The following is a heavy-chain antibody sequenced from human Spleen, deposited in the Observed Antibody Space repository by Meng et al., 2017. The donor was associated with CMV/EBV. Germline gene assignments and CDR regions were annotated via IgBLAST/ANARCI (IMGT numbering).Heavy chain of an antibody. D-gene: IGHD3-10*01. CDR3: TSHYYGSGSCSGIVFDY. Sequence: ASVKVSCKASGYTFPRYGITWVRQAPGQGLEWMGWINPDSGGTNYAQKFQDRVTMTRDTSITTAYMELRRLRSDDTAMYYCTSHYYGSGSCSGIVFDYWGQGTLVTVSS. CDR2: INPDSGGT. V-gene: IGHV1-2*02. CDR1: GYTFPRYG. J-gene: IGHJ4*02.